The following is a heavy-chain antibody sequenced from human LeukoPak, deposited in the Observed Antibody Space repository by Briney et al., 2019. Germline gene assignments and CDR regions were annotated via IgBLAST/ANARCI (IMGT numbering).Heavy chain of an antibody. CDR2: INPNSGGT. D-gene: IGHD3-22*01. CDR1: GYTFTGYY. CDR3: ASFVVVITSDQIRNVFDY. J-gene: IGHJ4*02. Sequence: ASVKVSCKASGYTFTGYYMHWVRQAPGQGLEWMGWINPNSGGTNYAQKFQGRVTMTRDTSISTAYMELSRLRSDDTAVYYCASFVVVITSDQIRNVFDYWGQGTLVTVSS. V-gene: IGHV1-2*02.